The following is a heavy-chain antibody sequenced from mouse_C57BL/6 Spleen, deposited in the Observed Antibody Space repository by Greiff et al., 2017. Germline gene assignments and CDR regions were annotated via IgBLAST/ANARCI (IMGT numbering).Heavy chain of an antibody. V-gene: IGHV1-80*01. CDR3: ARRTALDY. CDR2: IYPGDGDT. Sequence: QVQLQQSGAELVKPGASVKISCKASGYAFSSYWMNWVKQRPGKGLGWIGQIYPGDGDTNYNGKFKGKATLTADKSSSTAYMRRSSLTSEDSAVYFCARRTALDYWGQGTSVTVSS. D-gene: IGHD3-3*01. J-gene: IGHJ4*01. CDR1: GYAFSSYW.